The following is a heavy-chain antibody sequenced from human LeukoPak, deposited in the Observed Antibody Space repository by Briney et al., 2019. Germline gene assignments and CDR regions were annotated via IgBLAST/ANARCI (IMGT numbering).Heavy chain of an antibody. J-gene: IGHJ4*02. CDR1: GFTFSSYW. CDR2: VNTDGSHT. D-gene: IGHD7-27*01. Sequence: PGGSLRLSCAASGFTFSSYWMHWVRQAPGKGLMWVSRVNTDGSHTNYADSVKGRFTISRDNAKNALYLQMNSLGAEDTAIYYCARGHLTFWGFPHWGQGALVTVSS. V-gene: IGHV3-74*01. CDR3: ARGHLTFWGFPH.